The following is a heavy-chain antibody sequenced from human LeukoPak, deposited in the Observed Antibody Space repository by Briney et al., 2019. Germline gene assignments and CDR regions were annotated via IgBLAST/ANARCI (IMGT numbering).Heavy chain of an antibody. CDR3: VKGKFGFDS. D-gene: IGHD3-10*01. Sequence: GGSLRLSCAASGFTYSDYWIHWVRQAPGKELVWVSRINTDGSITNYADSVKGRFTISRDNSKNTVALQMNSLRPEDTAVYYCVKGKFGFDSWGQGTLVTVSS. CDR1: GFTYSDYW. CDR2: INTDGSIT. J-gene: IGHJ4*02. V-gene: IGHV3-74*01.